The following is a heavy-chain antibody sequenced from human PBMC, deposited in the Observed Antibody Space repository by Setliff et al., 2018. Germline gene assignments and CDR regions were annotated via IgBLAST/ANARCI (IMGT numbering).Heavy chain of an antibody. CDR2: IYYSGNSNYDT. V-gene: IGHV4-59*01. J-gene: IGHJ4*02. CDR3: ARGRRGIVVVVAATPPSYYFDY. D-gene: IGHD2-15*01. Sequence: SETLSLTCIVSGGSINSYYWNWIRQPPGKGLEWIGYIYYSGNSNYDTNYNPSLKSRVTILSDTSKNQFSLILSSVTAADTAVYYCARGRRGIVVVVAATPPSYYFDYWGQGTLVTVSS. CDR1: GGSINSYY.